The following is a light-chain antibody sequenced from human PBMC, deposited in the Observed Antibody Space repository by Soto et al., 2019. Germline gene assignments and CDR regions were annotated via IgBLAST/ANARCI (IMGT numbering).Light chain of an antibody. CDR1: QSVSSSF. Sequence: EIVLTQSPGTLSLSPGETATLSCRASQSVSSSFLAWYQQKAGQAPRLLIYGASTRATDIPDRFSGSGSGTDFTLTISRLEPEDFAVYYCQQYGSSPPITFGQGTRLEIK. CDR3: QQYGSSPPIT. V-gene: IGKV3-20*01. CDR2: GAS. J-gene: IGKJ5*01.